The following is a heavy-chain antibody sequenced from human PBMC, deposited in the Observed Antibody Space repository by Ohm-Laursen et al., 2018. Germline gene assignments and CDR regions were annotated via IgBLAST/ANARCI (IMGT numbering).Heavy chain of an antibody. CDR2: ISSSSTYT. CDR1: GFTLSSYS. D-gene: IGHD4-17*01. V-gene: IGHV3-21*01. J-gene: IGHJ4*02. CDR3: ARDTTMTTNGFFDY. Sequence: SLRLSCSASGFTLSSYSMNWVRQAPGKGLEWVSSISSSSTYTYYADSVKGRFTISRDNAKNSLYLQMNSLRAEDTAVYYCARDTTMTTNGFFDYWGQGTLVTVTS.